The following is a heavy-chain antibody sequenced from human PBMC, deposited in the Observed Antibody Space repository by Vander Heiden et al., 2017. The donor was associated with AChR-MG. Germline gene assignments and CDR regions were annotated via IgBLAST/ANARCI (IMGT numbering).Heavy chain of an antibody. CDR3: ARDPSSSSYYYYYMDV. D-gene: IGHD6-6*01. J-gene: IGHJ6*03. Sequence: QVQLVQSGAEVKKPGSSVKVSCKASGGTFSSYAISWVRQAPGQGLEWMGGIIPIFGTANSAQKFQGRVTITADESTSTAYMELSSLRSEETAVYYCARDPSSSSYYYYYMDVWGKGTTVTVSS. CDR2: IIPIFGTA. V-gene: IGHV1-69*01. CDR1: GGTFSSYA.